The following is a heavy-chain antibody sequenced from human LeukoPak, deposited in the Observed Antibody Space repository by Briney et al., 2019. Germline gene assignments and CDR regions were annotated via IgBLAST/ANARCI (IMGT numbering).Heavy chain of an antibody. CDR1: GGSISSGGYY. J-gene: IGHJ5*02. CDR3: ARDGRIIAAAGTIAGWFDP. Sequence: SETLSLTCTVSGGSISSGGYYWSWIRQHPGKGLEWIGYIYYSGSTYYNPSLKSRVTISVDTSKNQFSLKLSSVTAADTAVYYCARDGRIIAAAGTIAGWFDPWGQGTLVTVSS. V-gene: IGHV4-31*03. CDR2: IYYSGST. D-gene: IGHD6-13*01.